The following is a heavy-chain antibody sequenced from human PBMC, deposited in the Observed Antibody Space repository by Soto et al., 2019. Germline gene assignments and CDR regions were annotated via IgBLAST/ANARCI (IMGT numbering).Heavy chain of an antibody. CDR3: VRARSTDSRPDY. CDR2: ISSSSTFI. J-gene: IGHJ4*02. Sequence: PGGSLRLSCAASGFTFSLYSMIWVRQAPGKGLEWVSSISSSSTFIYYADSMKGRFTVSRDNAQNSLYLQLNSLRADDTAVYYCVRARSTDSRPDYWGQGTQVTVSS. D-gene: IGHD3-22*01. CDR1: GFTFSLYS. V-gene: IGHV3-21*01.